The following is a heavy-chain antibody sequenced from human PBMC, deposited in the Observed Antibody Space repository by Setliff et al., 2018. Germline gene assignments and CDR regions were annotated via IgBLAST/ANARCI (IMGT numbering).Heavy chain of an antibody. CDR1: GVSINSGHY. D-gene: IGHD7-27*01. CDR2: MSHRGRT. Sequence: SETLSLTCGVSGVSINSGHYWGWIRQPPGKGLEWIVTMSHRGRTYYNPSLESRVTMSLDTSKNQFSLRLTYVAAADTAVYFCARFGPLDLTGDWAFDSWGQGTLVTVSS. V-gene: IGHV4-38-2*01. CDR3: ARFGPLDLTGDWAFDS. J-gene: IGHJ4*02.